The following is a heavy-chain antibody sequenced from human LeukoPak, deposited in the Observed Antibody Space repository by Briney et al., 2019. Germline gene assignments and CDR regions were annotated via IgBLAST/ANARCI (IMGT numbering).Heavy chain of an antibody. CDR1: GGSISSSSYY. Sequence: PSETLSLTCTVSGGSISSSSYYWGWIRQPPGKGLEWIGNIYYSGSTYYNPSLKSRVTISVDTSKNQFSLKLSSVTAADTAVYYCARSPYSQFDSSGYVHWGQGTLVTVSS. J-gene: IGHJ4*02. CDR2: IYYSGST. CDR3: ARSPYSQFDSSGYVH. D-gene: IGHD3-22*01. V-gene: IGHV4-39*07.